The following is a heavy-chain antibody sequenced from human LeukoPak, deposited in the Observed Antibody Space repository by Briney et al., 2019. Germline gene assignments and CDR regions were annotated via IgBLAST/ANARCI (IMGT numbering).Heavy chain of an antibody. D-gene: IGHD6-19*01. CDR1: GYTFTGYY. CDR2: INPNSGGT. J-gene: IGHJ4*02. V-gene: IGHV1-2*02. CDR3: ARGVSSGLGGPFDY. Sequence: ASLKVSCKASGYTFTGYYMHWVRHAPGQGLEWMGWINPNSGGTNYAQKFQGRFTMTRDTSISTAYMEVSRLRSDDTAVYYCARGVSSGLGGPFDYWGQGTLVTVSS.